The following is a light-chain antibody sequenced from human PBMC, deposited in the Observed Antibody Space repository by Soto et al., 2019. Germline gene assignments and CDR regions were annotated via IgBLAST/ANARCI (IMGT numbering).Light chain of an antibody. CDR1: QTMTRAY. J-gene: IGKJ2*01. CDR2: AAS. V-gene: IGKV3-20*01. CDR3: HQYHSPPQT. Sequence: EIVLMQSPGTLSLSPGERATFSCRASQTMTRAYVAWYQQKPGQAPRLLIYAASYRATGISDKFSGSGSGTDFSLTISRLEPEDSAVYYCHQYHSPPQTFGQGTKVEIK.